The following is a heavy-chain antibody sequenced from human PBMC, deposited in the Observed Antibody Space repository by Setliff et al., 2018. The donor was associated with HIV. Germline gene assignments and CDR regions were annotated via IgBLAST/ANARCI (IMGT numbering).Heavy chain of an antibody. Sequence: SLTCTVSGGSMSSSGPGYYWGWVRQTPGGGLEWIGSVYYRGRTYYNPSLKSRVTISVDTSKNQLSLRLTSMAAADTAMYYCARSQPDTIFGVVTFDCWGQGKMVTVSS. V-gene: IGHV4-39*01. D-gene: IGHD3-3*01. J-gene: IGHJ4*02. CDR3: ARSQPDTIFGVVTFDC. CDR2: VYYRGRT. CDR1: GGSMSSSGPGYY.